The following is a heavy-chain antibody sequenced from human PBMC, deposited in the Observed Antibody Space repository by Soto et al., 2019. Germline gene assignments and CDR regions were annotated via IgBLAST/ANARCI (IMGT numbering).Heavy chain of an antibody. V-gene: IGHV4-39*01. D-gene: IGHD2-8*01. CDR3: ARALGYCTNGVCYVFDY. CDR2: IYYSGST. J-gene: IGHJ4*02. Sequence: SETLSLTCTVSGGSISSSSYYWGWIRQPPGKGLEWIGSIYYSGSTYYNPSLKSRVTISVDTSKNQFSLKLSSVTAADTAVYNCARALGYCTNGVCYVFDYWGQGTLVTVSS. CDR1: GGSISSSSYY.